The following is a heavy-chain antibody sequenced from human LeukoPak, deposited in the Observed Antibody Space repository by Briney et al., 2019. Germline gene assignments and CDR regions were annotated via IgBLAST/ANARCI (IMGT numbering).Heavy chain of an antibody. J-gene: IGHJ4*02. V-gene: IGHV1-18*01. CDR1: GYTFINYG. CDR3: ARDQHTGSQKISDY. D-gene: IGHD2-21*01. Sequence: GASVKVSCKASGYTFINYGFSWGRQAPGQGLEWMGWISASDGHTNNAQKFQGRLTMTTDTSTSTAYMELRSLRSDDTAVYFCARDQHTGSQKISDYWGQGTLVTVSS. CDR2: ISASDGHT.